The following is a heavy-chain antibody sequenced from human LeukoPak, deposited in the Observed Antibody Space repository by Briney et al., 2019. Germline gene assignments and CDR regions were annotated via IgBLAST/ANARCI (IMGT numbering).Heavy chain of an antibody. CDR1: GFTFDSYW. Sequence: GGSLRLSCVASGFTFDSYWMTWVRQVPGEGREWVANIRQGGNETYYADSVEGRFTISRDNARNSLFLQMDSLRVEDTAVYYCARVGSWELQRVFDSWGQGTLVTVSS. V-gene: IGHV3-7*01. CDR3: ARVGSWELQRVFDS. J-gene: IGHJ4*02. CDR2: IRQGGNET. D-gene: IGHD1-26*01.